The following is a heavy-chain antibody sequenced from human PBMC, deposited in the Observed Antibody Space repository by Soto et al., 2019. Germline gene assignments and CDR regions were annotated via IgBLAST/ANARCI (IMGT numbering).Heavy chain of an antibody. CDR3: ARDIRVAVVADYYYYYGMDV. J-gene: IGHJ6*02. Sequence: QVQLVQSGAEVKKPGSSVKVSCKASGGTFSSYAISWVRQAPGQGLEWMGGIIPIFGTANYAQKFQGRVTVTADESTSTAYMELSRLRSEDTAVYYCARDIRVAVVADYYYYYGMDVWGQGTTVTVSS. D-gene: IGHD2-15*01. CDR1: GGTFSSYA. V-gene: IGHV1-69*01. CDR2: IIPIFGTA.